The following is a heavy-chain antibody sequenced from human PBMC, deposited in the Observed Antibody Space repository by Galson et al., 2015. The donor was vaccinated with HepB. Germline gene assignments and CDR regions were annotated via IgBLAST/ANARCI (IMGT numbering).Heavy chain of an antibody. V-gene: IGHV3-30-3*01. CDR3: AREGPDDFWGGYYTNESFDY. Sequence: SLRLSCAASGFTFSSYAMHWVRQAPGKGLEWVAVISYDGSNKYYADSVKGRFTISRDNSKNTLYLQMNSLRAEDTAVYYCAREGPDDFWGGYYTNESFDYWGQGTLVTVSS. CDR2: ISYDGSNK. D-gene: IGHD3-3*01. CDR1: GFTFSSYA. J-gene: IGHJ4*02.